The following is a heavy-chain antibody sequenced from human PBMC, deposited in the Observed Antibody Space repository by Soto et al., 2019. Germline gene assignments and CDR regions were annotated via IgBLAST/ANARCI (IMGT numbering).Heavy chain of an antibody. CDR1: GYTFTSYA. CDR3: AGSFVGVTALDC. V-gene: IGHV1-3*05. CDR2: INAGNGNT. D-gene: IGHD2-21*02. J-gene: IGHJ4*02. Sequence: QVQLVQSGAEEKKPGASVKVSCKASGYTFTSYAMHWVRQAPGQRLEWMGWINAGNGNTKYSQKFQGRVTITRDTGASTAYKALSSLRSEDTAGYYWAGSFVGVTALDCWGQGTLVTVAS.